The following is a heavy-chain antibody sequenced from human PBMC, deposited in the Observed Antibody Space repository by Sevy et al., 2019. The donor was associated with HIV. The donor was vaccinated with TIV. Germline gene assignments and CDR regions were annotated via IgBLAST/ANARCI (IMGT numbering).Heavy chain of an antibody. D-gene: IGHD3-22*01. J-gene: IGHJ4*02. V-gene: IGHV3-9*01. CDR3: AKDSYYDSSGYFDA. CDR1: GFTFEDYA. CDR2: ISWNSGRI. Sequence: GGSLRLSCAASGFTFEDYALHWVRQVPGKGLGWVSGISWNSGRIGYADSVKGRFTISRDNAKNSLYLQMNSLRAEDTAFYYCAKDSYYDSSGYFDAWGQGTLVTVSS.